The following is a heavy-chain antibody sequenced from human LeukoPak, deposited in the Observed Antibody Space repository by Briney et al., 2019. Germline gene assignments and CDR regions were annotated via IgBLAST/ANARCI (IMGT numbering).Heavy chain of an antibody. CDR3: ARTSGEYGYGPQYYFDY. V-gene: IGHV4-34*01. CDR1: GGSFSGYY. CDR2: INHSGST. D-gene: IGHD5-18*01. Sequence: SETLSLTCAVYGGSFSGYYWSWIRQPPGKGLEWIGEINHSGSTNYNPSLKSRVTISVDTSKNQFSLKLSSVTAADTAVYYCARTSGEYGYGPQYYFDYWGQGTLVTVSS. J-gene: IGHJ4*02.